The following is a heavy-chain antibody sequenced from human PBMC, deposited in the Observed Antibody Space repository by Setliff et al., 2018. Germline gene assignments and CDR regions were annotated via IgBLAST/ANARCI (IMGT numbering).Heavy chain of an antibody. CDR1: GYSISSGYY. CDR2: IIHSGST. Sequence: SETLSLTCAVSGYSISSGYYWGWIRQPPGKGLEWMGEIIHSGSTNYNPSLKSRVTITMDTSKNQFSLKASSVTAADTAVYYCARSFSRREKFLLDYWGQGALVTVSS. V-gene: IGHV4-38-2*01. J-gene: IGHJ4*02. CDR3: ARSFSRREKFLLDY.